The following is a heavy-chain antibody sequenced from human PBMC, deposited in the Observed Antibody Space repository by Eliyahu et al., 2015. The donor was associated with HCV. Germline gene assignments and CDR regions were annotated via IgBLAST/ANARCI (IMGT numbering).Heavy chain of an antibody. Sequence: EVQLVESGGGLVKPGGSLRLSCAASGFTFSSYSMNWVRQAPGKGLEWVSSISSSSSYIYYADSVKGRFTISRDNAKNSLYLQMNSLRAEDTAVYYCASSDYGDYGGWFDPWGQGTLVTVSS. CDR3: ASSDYGDYGGWFDP. D-gene: IGHD4-17*01. CDR2: ISSSSSYI. CDR1: GFTFSSYS. J-gene: IGHJ5*02. V-gene: IGHV3-21*01.